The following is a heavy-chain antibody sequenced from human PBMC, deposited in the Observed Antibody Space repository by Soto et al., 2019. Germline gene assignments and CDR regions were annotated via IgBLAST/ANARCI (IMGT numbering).Heavy chain of an antibody. CDR3: ARVVICSSSRCFPYHMDV. CDR1: GFTFSNYG. D-gene: IGHD2-2*01. J-gene: IGHJ6*03. CDR2: IWYDGSNK. Sequence: SGGSLRLSCAASGFTFSNYGMHWVRQAPGKGLEWVTVIWYDGSNKYYADSVRGRFTISRDNAENSLYLQMNGLRAEDTAVYYCARVVICSSSRCFPYHMDVWGKGTTVTVSS. V-gene: IGHV3-33*01.